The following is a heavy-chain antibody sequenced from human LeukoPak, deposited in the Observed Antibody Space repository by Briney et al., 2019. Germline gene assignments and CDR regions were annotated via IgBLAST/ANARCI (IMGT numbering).Heavy chain of an antibody. CDR1: GFTFDDFG. CDR2: INWDGGST. Sequence: PGGSLRLSCAASGFTFDDFGMIWVRQAPGKGLECVSGINWDGGSTTYADSVKGRFTISRDNAKNSLYLQMNSLRAEDTALYYCTRDFPRQWLDTSYFYYYMDVWGKGTTVTVSS. CDR3: TRDFPRQWLDTSYFYYYMDV. J-gene: IGHJ6*03. D-gene: IGHD6-19*01. V-gene: IGHV3-20*04.